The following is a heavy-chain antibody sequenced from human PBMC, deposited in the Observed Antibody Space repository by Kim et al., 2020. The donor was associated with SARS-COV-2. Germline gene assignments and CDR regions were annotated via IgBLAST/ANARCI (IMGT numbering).Heavy chain of an antibody. CDR3: AKSSLAAAGFVKDYYYGMDV. CDR1: GFTFSSYG. J-gene: IGHJ6*02. V-gene: IGHV3-30*18. D-gene: IGHD6-13*01. Sequence: GGSLRLSCAASGFTFSSYGMHWVRQAPGKGLEWVAVISYDGSNKYYADSVKGRFTISRDNSKNTLYLQMNSLRAEDTAVYYCAKSSLAAAGFVKDYYYGMDVWGQGTTVTASS. CDR2: ISYDGSNK.